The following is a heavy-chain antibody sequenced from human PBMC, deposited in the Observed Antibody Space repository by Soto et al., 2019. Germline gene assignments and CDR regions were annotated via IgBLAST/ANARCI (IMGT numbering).Heavy chain of an antibody. CDR1: GGSFSGYY. V-gene: IGHV4-34*01. J-gene: IGHJ3*02. D-gene: IGHD3-16*02. CDR2: INHSGST. CDR3: ARGVLSIWGSYRYTPAFDI. Sequence: SETLSLTCAVYGGSFSGYYWSWIRQPPGKGLEWIGEINHSGSTNYNPSLKSRVTISVDTSKNQFSLKLSSVTAADTAVYYCARGVLSIWGSYRYTPAFDIWGQGTMVTVSS.